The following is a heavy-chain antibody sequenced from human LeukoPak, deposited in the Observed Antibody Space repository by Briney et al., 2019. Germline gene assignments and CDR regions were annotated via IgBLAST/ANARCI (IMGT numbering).Heavy chain of an antibody. V-gene: IGHV4-61*02. Sequence: SETLSLTCTVSGGSISSSSYYWSWIRQPAGKGLEWIGRIYTSGSTNYNPSLKSRVTMSVDTSKNQFSLKLSSVTAADTAVYYCARVGGSGSSYYFDYWGQGTLVTVSS. D-gene: IGHD1-26*01. CDR3: ARVGGSGSSYYFDY. CDR1: GGSISSSSYY. J-gene: IGHJ4*02. CDR2: IYTSGST.